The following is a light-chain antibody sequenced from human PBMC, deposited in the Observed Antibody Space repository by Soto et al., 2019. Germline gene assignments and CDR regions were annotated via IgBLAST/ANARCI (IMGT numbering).Light chain of an antibody. CDR3: QHYETSPRT. V-gene: IGKV3-20*01. J-gene: IGKJ1*01. CDR2: GAS. Sequence: EIVLTQSPGTLSLSPGERTTLSCRASQSVSSNFLDWYQQKPGQAPRLLIYGASSRATGIPDRFSGSGSVTDFTLTISRLEPEDFAVYYCQHYETSPRTFGQGTKVEI. CDR1: QSVSSNF.